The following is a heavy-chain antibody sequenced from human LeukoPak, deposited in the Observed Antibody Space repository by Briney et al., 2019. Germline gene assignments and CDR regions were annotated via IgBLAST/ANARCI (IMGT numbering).Heavy chain of an antibody. V-gene: IGHV1-2*02. CDR3: ARQSKAVAAARIFDY. CDR1: GYTFIGFY. CDR2: INPNGGAI. J-gene: IGHJ4*02. D-gene: IGHD6-19*01. Sequence: SVKVSCKASGYTFIGFYIHWVRHAPGQGLEWMGWINPNGGAINYSQKFQGRVTLTRDTSLSTAYMELSRLRSDDTAVFYCARQSKAVAAARIFDYWGQGTLMTVSS.